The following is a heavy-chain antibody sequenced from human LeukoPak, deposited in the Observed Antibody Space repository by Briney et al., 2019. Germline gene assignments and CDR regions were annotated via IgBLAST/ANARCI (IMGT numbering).Heavy chain of an antibody. V-gene: IGHV3-23*01. CDR2: ISVSGNT. CDR1: GFTLSSYA. Sequence: GGSLRLSCAASGFTLSSYAMSWVRQGPGKGLEWVSGISVSGNTYHADSVKGRFTISRDSSKNTLYLQMNSLRAEDAAVYYCAKAPVTTCSGAYCYPFDYWGQGTLVTVSS. J-gene: IGHJ4*02. D-gene: IGHD2-15*01. CDR3: AKAPVTTCSGAYCYPFDY.